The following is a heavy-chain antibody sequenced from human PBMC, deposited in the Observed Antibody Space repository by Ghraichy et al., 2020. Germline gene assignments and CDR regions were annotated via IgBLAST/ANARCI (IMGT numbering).Heavy chain of an antibody. D-gene: IGHD2-2*01. CDR1: GFTFSSYS. CDR3: ARDGQDIVVVPAADAFAI. J-gene: IGHJ3*02. CDR2: ISSSSSYI. Sequence: GESLNISCAASGFTFSSYSMNWVRQAPGKGLEWVSSISSSSSYIYYADPVKGRFTISRDNAKNSLYLQMNSLRAEDTAVYYCARDGQDIVVVPAADAFAIWGQGTMVTVSS. V-gene: IGHV3-21*01.